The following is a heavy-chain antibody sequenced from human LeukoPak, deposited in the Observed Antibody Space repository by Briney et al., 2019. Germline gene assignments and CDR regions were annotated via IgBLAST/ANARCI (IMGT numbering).Heavy chain of an antibody. Sequence: PGGSLRLSCAASGFTFSNYGMNWVRQAPGKGLEWVSSISSGSSYIYYADSVKGRFTISTDNAKNSLYLQMNSLRAEDTAVYYCARARTMYSSGWYQVVNFDYWGQGTLVTVSS. D-gene: IGHD6-19*01. V-gene: IGHV3-21*01. CDR1: GFTFSNYG. J-gene: IGHJ4*02. CDR3: ARARTMYSSGWYQVVNFDY. CDR2: ISSGSSYI.